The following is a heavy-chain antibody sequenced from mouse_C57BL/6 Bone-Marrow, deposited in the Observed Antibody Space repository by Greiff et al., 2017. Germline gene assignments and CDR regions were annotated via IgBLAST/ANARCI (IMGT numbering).Heavy chain of an antibody. CDR2: LRLKSDNYAT. CDR3: TGRSYYGSSPYYLDD. CDR1: GFTFSNYW. J-gene: IGHJ2*01. V-gene: IGHV6-3*01. D-gene: IGHD1-1*01. Sequence: EVKVEESGGGLVQPGGSMKLSCVASGFTFSNYWMNWVRQSPETGLEWVAQLRLKSDNYATHYAESVKGRLNISIDDSKSSVYLQMNKLRAEDTGIYYCTGRSYYGSSPYYLDDWGQGTTLTVSS.